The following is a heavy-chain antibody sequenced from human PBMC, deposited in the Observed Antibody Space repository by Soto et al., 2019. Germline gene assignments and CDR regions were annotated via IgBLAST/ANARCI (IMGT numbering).Heavy chain of an antibody. V-gene: IGHV3-23*05. CDR2: IKTSGDTT. CDR1: GFAFSNCA. Sequence: LKISCAASGFAFSNCAMSWVRQAPGKGLEWVSTIKTSGDTTFYADPVKGRFTTSRDDSKNTLYLQMNSLRAEDTATYYCTKDVTGDIGADFWGQGTPVTVSS. D-gene: IGHD2-21*02. J-gene: IGHJ4*02. CDR3: TKDVTGDIGADF.